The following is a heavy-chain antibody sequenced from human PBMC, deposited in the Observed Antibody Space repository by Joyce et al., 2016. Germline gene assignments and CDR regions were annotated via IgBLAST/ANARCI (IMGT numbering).Heavy chain of an antibody. CDR3: ARDGRSSGGDY. D-gene: IGHD6-19*01. V-gene: IGHV3-48*01. Sequence: EVQLVDSGGGLVQPGGSLRLSCVASGFTFTKYGINWFRQAPGKWLEWISYIGSSGNIKQYVDSVRGRFTISRDSAKSSVYLQMNSLRVEDTAMYYCARDGRSSGGDYRGQGTLVTVSS. J-gene: IGHJ4*02. CDR2: IGSSGNIK. CDR1: GFTFTKYG.